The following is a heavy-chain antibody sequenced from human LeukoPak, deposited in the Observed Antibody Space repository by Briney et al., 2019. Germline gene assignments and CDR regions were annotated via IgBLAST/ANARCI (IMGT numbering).Heavy chain of an antibody. CDR1: GYTFTSYY. CDR3: ASPRSITPFDY. V-gene: IGHV1-46*01. Sequence: ASVKVSCKASGYTFTSYYMHWVRQAPGQGLEWMGIINPSGGSTSYAQKFQGRVTMTRDMSTSTVYMELSSLRSEDTAVYYCASPRSITPFDYWGQGTLVTVSS. J-gene: IGHJ4*02. D-gene: IGHD3-10*01. CDR2: INPSGGST.